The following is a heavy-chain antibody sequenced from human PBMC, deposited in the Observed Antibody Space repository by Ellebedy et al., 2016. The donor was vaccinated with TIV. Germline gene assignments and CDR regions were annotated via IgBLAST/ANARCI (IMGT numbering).Heavy chain of an antibody. D-gene: IGHD3-16*02. CDR2: ISSSSSYI. CDR1: GFTFSSYS. J-gene: IGHJ4*02. CDR3: AGYVWGSYRHDY. Sequence: PGGSLRLSCAASGFTFSSYSMNWVRQAPGKGLEWVSSISSSSSYIYYADSVKGRFTISRDNAKNSLYLQMNSLRAVDTAVYYCAGYVWGSYRHDYWGQGTLVTVSS. V-gene: IGHV3-21*04.